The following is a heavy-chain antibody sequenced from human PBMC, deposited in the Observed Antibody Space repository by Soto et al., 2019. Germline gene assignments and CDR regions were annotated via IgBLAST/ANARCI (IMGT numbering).Heavy chain of an antibody. J-gene: IGHJ4*02. Sequence: ASVKVSCKASRYTFSSYDINWVRQATGQGLEWMGWMNPKTGNTGYAQKFQGRVTMTRNTSVDTAYMELTGLRSEDTAVYYCARGPHESLNYGYPPTYYYFELWGLGTLVTVSS. CDR2: MNPKTGNT. V-gene: IGHV1-8*01. D-gene: IGHD5-18*01. CDR1: RYTFSSYD. CDR3: ARGPHESLNYGYPPTYYYFEL.